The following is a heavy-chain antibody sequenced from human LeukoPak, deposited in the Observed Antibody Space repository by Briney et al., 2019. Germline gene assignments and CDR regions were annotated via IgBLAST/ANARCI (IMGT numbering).Heavy chain of an antibody. V-gene: IGHV1-2*02. CDR1: GYTFTSYY. J-gene: IGHJ4*02. Sequence: ASVKVSCKASGYTFTSYYMHWVRQAPGQGLEWMGWINPNSGGTNYAQKFQGRVTMTRDTSISTAYMELSRLRSDDTAVYYCARDLTGTNTFDYWGQGTLVTVSS. D-gene: IGHD1-7*01. CDR2: INPNSGGT. CDR3: ARDLTGTNTFDY.